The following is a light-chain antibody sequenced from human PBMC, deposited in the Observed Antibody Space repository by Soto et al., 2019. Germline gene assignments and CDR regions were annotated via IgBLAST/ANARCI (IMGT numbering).Light chain of an antibody. V-gene: IGKV1-39*01. J-gene: IGKJ1*01. Sequence: DMQMTQSPSSLSASVGDRVTITCRASQSVSTYLIWYQQKPGKAPKLLIYAASSLQSGVPSRFSGSGSGTDFTLTISSLQPEDFATYYCQQSYSTPPTFGQGTKVDI. CDR2: AAS. CDR1: QSVSTY. CDR3: QQSYSTPPT.